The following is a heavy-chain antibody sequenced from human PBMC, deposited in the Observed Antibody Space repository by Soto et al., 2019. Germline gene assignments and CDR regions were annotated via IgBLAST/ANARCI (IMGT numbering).Heavy chain of an antibody. D-gene: IGHD6-19*01. CDR2: IWYDGGNS. CDR3: ARDGQWLPRDGLRSSYYFDY. CDR1: GFNFSSYV. V-gene: IGHV3-33*01. J-gene: IGHJ4*02. Sequence: QVQLVESGGGVVQPGRSLRLSCAASGFNFSSYVMHWVRQAPGKGLEWVAVIWYDGGNSYYADSVKGRFTISRDNSKNTLYLQMNSLRAEDTAVHYCARDGQWLPRDGLRSSYYFDYWGQGTLVTVSS.